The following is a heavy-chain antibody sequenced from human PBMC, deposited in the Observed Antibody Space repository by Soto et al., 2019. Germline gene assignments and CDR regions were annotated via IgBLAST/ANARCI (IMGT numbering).Heavy chain of an antibody. D-gene: IGHD6-19*01. Sequence: SETLSLTCTVSGGSISSYYWSWIRQPPGKGLEWIGYIYYSGSTNYNPSIKSRVTISVDTSKNHFSLKLSSVTAADTAVYYCARDRDSSAFDYWGQGTLVTVS. CDR1: GGSISSYY. CDR2: IYYSGST. CDR3: ARDRDSSAFDY. J-gene: IGHJ4*02. V-gene: IGHV4-59*01.